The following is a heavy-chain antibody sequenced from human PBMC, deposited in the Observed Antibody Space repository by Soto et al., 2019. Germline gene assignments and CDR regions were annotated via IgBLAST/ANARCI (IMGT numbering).Heavy chain of an antibody. D-gene: IGHD2-2*01. Sequence: QVQLVQSGAEVKKPGSSVKVSCKASGGTFGSYAISWVRQAPGQGLEWMGGIIPIPGTANYAQKFQGRVTIAADESTSTAYMELSSLRSEDTAVCYCARSQGSSTSLEIYYYYYYGMEVWGQGTTVTVSS. V-gene: IGHV1-69*01. CDR3: ARSQGSSTSLEIYYYYYYGMEV. J-gene: IGHJ6*02. CDR1: GGTFGSYA. CDR2: IIPIPGTA.